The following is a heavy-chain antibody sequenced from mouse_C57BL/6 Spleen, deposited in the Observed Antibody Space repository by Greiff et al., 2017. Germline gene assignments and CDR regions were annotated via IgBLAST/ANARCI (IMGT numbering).Heavy chain of an antibody. CDR3: ARGNWDGFAY. Sequence: VQLQQSGPELVKPGASVKIPCKASGYTFTDYNMDWVKQSHGKSLEWIGDINPNNGGTIYNQKFKGKATLTVDQSSSTAYMELRSLTSEDTAVFYCARGNWDGFAYWGQGTLVSVSA. D-gene: IGHD4-1*01. V-gene: IGHV1-18*01. CDR1: GYTFTDYN. CDR2: INPNNGGT. J-gene: IGHJ3*01.